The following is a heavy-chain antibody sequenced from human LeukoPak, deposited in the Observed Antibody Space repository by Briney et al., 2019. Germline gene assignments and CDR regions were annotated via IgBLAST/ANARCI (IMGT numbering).Heavy chain of an antibody. D-gene: IGHD6-6*01. CDR1: GYTFTGYY. V-gene: IGHV1-2*02. J-gene: IGHJ4*02. CDR3: ARAEYSSSGLDY. CDR2: INPNSGGT. Sequence: ASVNVSCKPCGYTFTGYYMHWVRQAPGPGLEWMGWINPNSGGTNYAQQFQGRVTMTRDTSISAAYMELSRLRSDDTAVYYCARAEYSSSGLDYWGQGTLVTVSS.